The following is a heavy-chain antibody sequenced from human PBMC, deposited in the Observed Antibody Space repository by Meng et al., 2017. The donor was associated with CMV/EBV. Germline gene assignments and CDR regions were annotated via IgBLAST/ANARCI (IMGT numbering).Heavy chain of an antibody. Sequence: GSLRLSCAVYGGSFSGYYWSWIRQPPGKGLEWIGEINHSGSTNYNPSLKSQVTISVDTSKNQFSLKLSSVTAADTAVYYCASLSTMIVVENWGQGTLVTVSS. CDR3: ASLSTMIVVEN. CDR1: GGSFSGYY. V-gene: IGHV4-34*01. J-gene: IGHJ4*02. CDR2: INHSGST. D-gene: IGHD3-22*01.